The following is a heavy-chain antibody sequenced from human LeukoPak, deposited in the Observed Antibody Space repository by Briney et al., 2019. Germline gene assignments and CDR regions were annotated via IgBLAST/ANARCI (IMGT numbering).Heavy chain of an antibody. J-gene: IGHJ3*02. CDR1: GCTFDYYA. V-gene: IGHV3-9*01. D-gene: IGHD1-26*01. Sequence: GGSLRLSCAASGCTFDYYARHWVRQPPGKGLEGLSGISWNSSSIGYADSVKGRFTTSRENANNSLYLQMNSLRAEDTALYYCAKGVVGATTGAFDIWGQGTMVTVSS. CDR3: AKGVVGATTGAFDI. CDR2: ISWNSSSI.